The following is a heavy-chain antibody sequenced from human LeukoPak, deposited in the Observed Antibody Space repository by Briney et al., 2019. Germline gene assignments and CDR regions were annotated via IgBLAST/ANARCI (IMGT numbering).Heavy chain of an antibody. CDR3: ARVSGGAEDY. Sequence: PSETLSLTCTVSGGSISSGSYYWSWIRQPAGKGLEWIGRIYTSASTNYNPPRKSRVPISVYTSKIQFSLKLRSVPAADTAVYYCARVSGGAEDYWGQGTLVTVSS. CDR2: IYTSAST. D-gene: IGHD4-23*01. J-gene: IGHJ4*02. V-gene: IGHV4-61*02. CDR1: GGSISSGSYY.